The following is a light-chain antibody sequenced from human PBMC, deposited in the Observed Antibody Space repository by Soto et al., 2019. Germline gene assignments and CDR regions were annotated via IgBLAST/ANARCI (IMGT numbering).Light chain of an antibody. CDR1: SSNIGSKT. CDR3: SSYAGSNNYV. Sequence: QSVLTQPPSASGTPGQRVTISCSGGSSNIGSKTINWYQQFPGTAPKLLIYSNNQRPSGVPDRFSGSKSGNTASLTVSGLQAEDEADYYCSSYAGSNNYVFGTGTKITVL. V-gene: IGLV1-44*01. J-gene: IGLJ1*01. CDR2: SNN.